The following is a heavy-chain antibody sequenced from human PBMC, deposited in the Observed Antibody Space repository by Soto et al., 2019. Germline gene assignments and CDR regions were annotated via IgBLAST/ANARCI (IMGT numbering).Heavy chain of an antibody. D-gene: IGHD2-15*01. CDR3: AKDDCSGGSCFGY. CDR1: GFTFSSYG. CDR2: ISYDGSNK. Sequence: GGSLRLSCAASGFTFSSYGMHWVRQAPGKGLEWVAVISYDGSNKYYADSVKGRFTISRDNSKNTLYLQMNSLRAEDTAVYYCAKDDCSGGSCFGYWGQGTLVTASS. V-gene: IGHV3-30*18. J-gene: IGHJ4*02.